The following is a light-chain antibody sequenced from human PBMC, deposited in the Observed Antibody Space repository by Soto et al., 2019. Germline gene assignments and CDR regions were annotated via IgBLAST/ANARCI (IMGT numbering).Light chain of an antibody. Sequence: QSVLTQPPSASGTPGPRVTISCSGSSSNIGSKTVNWYQQLPGTAPKLLIYLNNQRPSGVADRFSGSKSGTSASLAISGLQSEDEADYYCAAWDDSLNGWVFGGGTKLTVL. CDR1: SSNIGSKT. CDR2: LNN. V-gene: IGLV1-44*01. J-gene: IGLJ3*02. CDR3: AAWDDSLNGWV.